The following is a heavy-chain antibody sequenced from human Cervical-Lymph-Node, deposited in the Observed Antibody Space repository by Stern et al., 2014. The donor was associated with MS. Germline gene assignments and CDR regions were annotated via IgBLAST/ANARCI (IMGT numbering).Heavy chain of an antibody. CDR2: IGCNSGTV. V-gene: IGHV3-9*01. CDR1: GFTFDDYA. D-gene: IGHD6-6*01. Sequence: EVQLVESGGGLVQPGRSLRLSCEASGFTFDDYAMHWVRQSPGKGLEWVSGIGCNSGTVAYADSVKGRFTISRDNAKRSLYLQMNSLRPEDTAFYYCLKDVDSSIAVSFDYWGQGSLVTVSS. J-gene: IGHJ4*02. CDR3: LKDVDSSIAVSFDY.